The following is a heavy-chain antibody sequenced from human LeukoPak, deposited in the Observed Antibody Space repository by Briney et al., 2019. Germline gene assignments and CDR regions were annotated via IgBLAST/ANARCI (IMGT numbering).Heavy chain of an antibody. D-gene: IGHD2-2*02. CDR3: ARGFSRLYCSSTSCHKGTFDY. V-gene: IGHV3-11*04. J-gene: IGHJ4*02. CDR1: GFTFSDYC. CDR2: IDDSGSTI. Sequence: PGGSLRLSCAASGFTFSDYCMSWIRQAPGKGVEWVSYIDDSGSTIYYADSVRGRFTISRDNAKNSLYLQMNSLRAEDTAVYYCARGFSRLYCSSTSCHKGTFDYWGQGTLVTVSS.